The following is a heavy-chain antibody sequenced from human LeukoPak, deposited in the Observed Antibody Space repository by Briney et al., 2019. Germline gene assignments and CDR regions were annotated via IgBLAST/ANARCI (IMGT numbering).Heavy chain of an antibody. J-gene: IGHJ4*02. CDR3: ARGGYCSGGSCRHFDFDY. V-gene: IGHV4-34*01. CDR1: GFTFSSYW. CDR2: INHSGST. Sequence: GSLRLSCAASGFTFSSYWMSWVRQPPGKGLEWIGEINHSGSTNYNPSLKSRVTISVDTSKNQFSLKPSSVTAADTAVYYCARGGYCSGGSCRHFDFDYWGQGTLVTVSS. D-gene: IGHD2-15*01.